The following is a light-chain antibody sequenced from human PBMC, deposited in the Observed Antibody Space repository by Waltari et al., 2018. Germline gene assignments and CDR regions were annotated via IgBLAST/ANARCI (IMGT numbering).Light chain of an antibody. J-gene: IGLJ2*01. CDR3: SSYTSLTTLV. CDR2: EVS. CDR1: SRDIGGYNP. Sequence: QSALTQPASVPGSPGQSITIPCTGTSRDIGGYNPAPGYQPHPGKAPKLLIYEVSNRPSGVSDRFSGSKSVKTASLTISGLQACDEAVYYCSSYTSLTTLVFGGGTKLTVL. V-gene: IGLV2-14*01.